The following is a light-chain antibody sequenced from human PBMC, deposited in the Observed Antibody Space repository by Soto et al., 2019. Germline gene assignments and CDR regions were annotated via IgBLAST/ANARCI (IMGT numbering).Light chain of an antibody. CDR3: QSYDTSMSAVV. V-gene: IGLV2-11*01. J-gene: IGLJ3*02. CDR2: YVI. Sequence: QSALTQPRSVSGSPGQSVSISCAGTSSYFGGYKYVSWYQQHPGKAPKLMIFYVIERPSGVPDRFSGSKSGNTASLTISGLRAKDAANYFRQSYDTSMSAVVFGGGTKLTV. CDR1: SSYFGGYKY.